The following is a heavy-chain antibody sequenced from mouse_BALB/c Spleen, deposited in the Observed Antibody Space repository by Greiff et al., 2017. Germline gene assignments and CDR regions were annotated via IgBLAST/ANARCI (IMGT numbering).Heavy chain of an antibody. V-gene: IGHV1-5*01. CDR1: GYTFTSYW. CDR3: TRGYYKDAMDY. CDR2: IYPGNSDT. D-gene: IGHD2-3*01. J-gene: IGHJ4*01. Sequence: EVMLVESGTVLARPGASVKMSCKASGYTFTSYWMHWVKQRPGQGLEWIGAIYPGNSDTSYNQKFKGKAKLTAVTSTSTAYMELSSLTNEDSAVYYCTRGYYKDAMDYWGQGTSVTVSS.